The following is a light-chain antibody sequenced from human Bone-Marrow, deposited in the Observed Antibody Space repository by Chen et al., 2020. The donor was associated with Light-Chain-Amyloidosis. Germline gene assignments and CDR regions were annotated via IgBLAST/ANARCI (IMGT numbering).Light chain of an antibody. V-gene: IGLV3-21*02. CDR2: DYS. Sequence: SYGLNHPSSESVAPGQTATMDCCGNNIGSTSVHWYQQTPGQAPLLVVYDYSDRPSGIPERLSGSNSGNTATLTISRVEAGDEADYYCQVWDRSSDRPVFGGGTKLTVL. J-gene: IGLJ3*02. CDR3: QVWDRSSDRPV. CDR1: NIGSTS.